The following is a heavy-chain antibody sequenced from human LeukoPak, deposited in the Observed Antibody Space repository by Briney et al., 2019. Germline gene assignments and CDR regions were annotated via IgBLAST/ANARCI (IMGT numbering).Heavy chain of an antibody. D-gene: IGHD2-15*01. J-gene: IGHJ4*02. CDR3: ARGAAYMYYFDY. V-gene: IGHV4-59*01. CDR2: VHFSGTT. Sequence: PSETLSLTCTVSGGSITGYYWSWIRQPPGRGLEWIGYVHFSGTTSFNPSLKSRVTISVDTSKNQFSLRLSSVTAADTAVYYCARGAAYMYYFDYWGQGTLVTVSS. CDR1: GGSITGYY.